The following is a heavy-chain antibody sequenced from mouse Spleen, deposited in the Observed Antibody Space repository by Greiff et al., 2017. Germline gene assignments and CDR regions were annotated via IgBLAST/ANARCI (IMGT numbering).Heavy chain of an antibody. V-gene: IGHV5-9-3*01. J-gene: IGHJ2*01. CDR2: ISSGGSYT. CDR1: GFTFSSYA. CDR3: ARRPGLDY. Sequence: EVQGVESGGGLVKPGGSLKLSCAASGFTFSSYAMSWVRQTPEKRLEWVATISSGGSYTYYPDSVKGRFTISRDNAKNTLYLQMSSLRSEDTAMYYCARRPGLDYWGQGTTLTVSS.